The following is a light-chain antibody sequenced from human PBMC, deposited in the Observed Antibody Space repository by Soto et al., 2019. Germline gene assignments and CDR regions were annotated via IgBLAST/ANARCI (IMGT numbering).Light chain of an antibody. CDR1: SSNIGNNF. V-gene: IGLV1-51*01. CDR3: GTWDSTLSAVV. Sequence: QSVLTQPPSVSAAPGQKVTISCSGSSSNIGNNFVSWYQQLPGTGPKLLIYDSDKRHSGIPDRLSGSKSGTSATLGITGLQTGDKADYYCGTWDSTLSAVVFGGGTKLTVL. CDR2: DSD. J-gene: IGLJ2*01.